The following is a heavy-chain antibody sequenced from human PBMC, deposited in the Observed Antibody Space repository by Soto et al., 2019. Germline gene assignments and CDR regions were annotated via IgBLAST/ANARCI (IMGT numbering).Heavy chain of an antibody. CDR1: GFTFSSYA. CDR3: AKLFRSAYYYGSGSYFSLPDY. V-gene: IGHV3-23*01. J-gene: IGHJ4*02. Sequence: GGSLRLSCAASGFTFSSYAMSWVRQAPGKGLEWVSAIRGSGGSTYYADSVKGRFTISRDNSKNTLYLQMNSLRAEDTAIYYCAKLFRSAYYYGSGSYFSLPDYWGQGTLVTVSS. D-gene: IGHD3-10*01. CDR2: IRGSGGST.